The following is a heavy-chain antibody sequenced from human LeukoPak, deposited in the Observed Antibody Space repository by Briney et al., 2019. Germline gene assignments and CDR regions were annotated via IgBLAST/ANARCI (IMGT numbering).Heavy chain of an antibody. D-gene: IGHD6-19*01. CDR3: AKDRGYNSGRGPIDS. J-gene: IGHJ4*02. Sequence: GRSLRLSCAASGFTFSSYGIHWVRQAPGKGLEWVAVISHDGSNKYYTDSVKGRFTISRDNSKNTLYLQMSSLRTEDTAVYYCAKDRGYNSGRGPIDSWGQGTPVTVSS. CDR1: GFTFSSYG. V-gene: IGHV3-30*18. CDR2: ISHDGSNK.